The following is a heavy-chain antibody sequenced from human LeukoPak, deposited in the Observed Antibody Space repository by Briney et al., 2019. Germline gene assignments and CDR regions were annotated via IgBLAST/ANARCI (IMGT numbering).Heavy chain of an antibody. CDR2: ISSNGGST. CDR1: GFTFSSYA. D-gene: IGHD3-3*01. Sequence: GGSLRLSCAASGFTFSSYAMHWVRQAPGKGLEYVSAISSNGGSTYYANSVKGRFTISRDNSKNTLYLQMGSLRAEDMAVYYCARSPPPDWYYDFWSGYYPPGDYYYMGVWGKGTTVTVSS. V-gene: IGHV3-64*01. CDR3: ARSPPPDWYYDFWSGYYPPGDYYYMGV. J-gene: IGHJ6*03.